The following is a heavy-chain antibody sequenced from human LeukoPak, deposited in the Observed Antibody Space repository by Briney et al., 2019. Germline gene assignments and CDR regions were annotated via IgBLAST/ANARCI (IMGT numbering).Heavy chain of an antibody. CDR3: ARNRGSGWYNPFDY. D-gene: IGHD6-19*01. J-gene: IGHJ4*02. Sequence: PSETLSLTCTVSGGSISSYYWSWIRQPPGKGLEWIGYIYYSGSTNYNPSLKSRVTISVDTSKNQFSLKLSSVTAADTAVYYCARNRGSGWYNPFDYWGQGTLVTVSS. CDR1: GGSISSYY. V-gene: IGHV4-59*01. CDR2: IYYSGST.